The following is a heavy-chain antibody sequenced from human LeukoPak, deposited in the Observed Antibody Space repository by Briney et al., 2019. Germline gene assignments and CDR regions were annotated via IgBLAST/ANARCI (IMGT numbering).Heavy chain of an antibody. CDR2: IKEDGNDK. CDR3: ARSKDRSWPFAS. D-gene: IGHD4-11*01. CDR1: GLTFSHYW. J-gene: IGHJ4*02. Sequence: PGGSLSLSCAASGLTFSHYWMAWVRHAPGKGLEWVANIKEDGNDKHYLDSVRGRFTISRDNAGNSMYLQMSSLRPDDTAVFFCARSKDRSWPFASWRQGTLVTVSS. V-gene: IGHV3-7*01.